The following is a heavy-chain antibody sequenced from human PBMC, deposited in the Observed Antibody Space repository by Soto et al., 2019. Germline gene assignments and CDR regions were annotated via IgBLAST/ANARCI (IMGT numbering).Heavy chain of an antibody. CDR2: ISYDGSNK. CDR3: AKDRFEGMIVVIDFDY. CDR1: GFTFSSYG. J-gene: IGHJ4*02. Sequence: QVQLVESGGGVVQPGRSLRLSCAASGFTFSSYGMHWVRQAPGKGLEWVAVISYDGSNKYYADSVKGRFTISRDNSKNTLYLQMNSLRAEDTAVYYCAKDRFEGMIVVIDFDYWGQGTLVTVSS. V-gene: IGHV3-30*18. D-gene: IGHD3-22*01.